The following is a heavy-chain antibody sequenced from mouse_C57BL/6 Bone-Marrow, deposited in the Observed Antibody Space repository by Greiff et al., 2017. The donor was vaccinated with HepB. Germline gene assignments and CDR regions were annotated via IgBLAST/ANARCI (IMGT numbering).Heavy chain of an antibody. CDR1: GFTFSDYG. V-gene: IGHV5-17*01. CDR2: ISSGSSTI. Sequence: EVQGVESGGGLVKPGGSLKLSCAASGFTFSDYGMHWVRQAPEKGLEWVAYISSGSSTIYYADTVKGRFTISRDNAKNTLFLQMTSLRSEDTAMYYCARKEITTVVAGYYAMDYWGQGTSVTVSS. CDR3: ARKEITTVVAGYYAMDY. J-gene: IGHJ4*01. D-gene: IGHD1-1*01.